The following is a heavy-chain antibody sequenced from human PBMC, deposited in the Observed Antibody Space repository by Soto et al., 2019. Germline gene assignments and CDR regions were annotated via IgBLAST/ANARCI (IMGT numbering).Heavy chain of an antibody. CDR1: GGSISSSNW. J-gene: IGHJ4*02. D-gene: IGHD2-21*01. CDR3: ARDSGGGADY. Sequence: SETLSLTCAVSGGSISSSNWWSWVRQPPGKGLEWIGEIYHTGSTTYNPSLNSRVTISADKSKNQFSLELSPVTAADTAVYYCARDSGGGADYWGQGTLVTVSS. V-gene: IGHV4-4*02. CDR2: IYHTGST.